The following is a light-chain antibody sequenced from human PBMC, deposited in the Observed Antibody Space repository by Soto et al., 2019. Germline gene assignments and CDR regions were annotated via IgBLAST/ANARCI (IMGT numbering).Light chain of an antibody. J-gene: IGKJ5*01. V-gene: IGKV3-11*01. CDR3: QQRRDSIT. CDR2: NAS. Sequence: DIVFTQSPDTLSLSPGERPTLSFWAVHSVTARLPWFQRRPGQLPSLLAYNASTRVPGMLTGFSGGGSGADSTLTISSLEPEDFAVHYCQQRRDSITFGQGTRLEIK. CDR1: HSVTAR.